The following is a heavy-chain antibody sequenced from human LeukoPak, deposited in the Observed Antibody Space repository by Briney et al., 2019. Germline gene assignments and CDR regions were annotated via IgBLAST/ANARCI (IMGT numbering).Heavy chain of an antibody. CDR2: ISTYNTNI. Sequence: ASVKVSCKGSGYTFTSHGISWVRQAPGQGLEWMGWISTYNTNINYAQKFQGRVTMTTDTSTSTAYMELRSLRSDDTAVYYCARDSLLDYWGQGILVTVSS. CDR1: GYTFTSHG. V-gene: IGHV1-18*01. CDR3: ARDSLLDY. J-gene: IGHJ4*02. D-gene: IGHD5/OR15-5a*01.